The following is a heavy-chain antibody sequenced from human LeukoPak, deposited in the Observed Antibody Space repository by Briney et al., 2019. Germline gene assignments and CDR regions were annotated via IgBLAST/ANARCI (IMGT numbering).Heavy chain of an antibody. CDR1: GFTFSSYA. CDR2: ISGSGGST. CDR3: AKNIPAYCSGGSCYSEGFDY. D-gene: IGHD2-15*01. V-gene: IGHV3-23*01. J-gene: IGHJ4*02. Sequence: GGSLRLSCAASGFTFSSYAMSWVRQAPGKGLEWVSAISGSGGSTYYADSVKGRFTISRDNSKNTLYLQMNSLRAEDTAVYYCAKNIPAYCSGGSCYSEGFDYWGQGTLVTVSS.